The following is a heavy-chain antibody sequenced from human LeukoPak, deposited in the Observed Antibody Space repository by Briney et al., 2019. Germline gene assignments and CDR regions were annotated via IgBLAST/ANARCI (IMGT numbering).Heavy chain of an antibody. CDR2: ISGSGGST. D-gene: IGHD5-18*01. CDR3: ARDARGYSYGYTKSFDY. V-gene: IGHV3-23*01. J-gene: IGHJ4*02. Sequence: GGTLRLSCAASGFTFSSYGMSWVRQAPGKGLEWVSAISGSGGSTYYADSVKGRFTISRDNSKNTLYLQMNSLRAEDTALYYCARDARGYSYGYTKSFDYWGQGTLVTVSS. CDR1: GFTFSSYG.